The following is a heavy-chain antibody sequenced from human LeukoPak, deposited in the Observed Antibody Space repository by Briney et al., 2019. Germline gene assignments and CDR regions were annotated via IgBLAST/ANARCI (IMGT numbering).Heavy chain of an antibody. CDR2: ISSSGSTI. V-gene: IGHV3-48*04. CDR3: ARDRAPRTIFGVVIMFDY. Sequence: TGGSLRLSCAASGFTFSSYSMNWVRQAPGKGLEWVSYISSSGSTIYYADSVKGRFTISRDNAKNSLYLQMNSLRAEDTAVYYCARDRAPRTIFGVVIMFDYWGQGTLVTVSS. CDR1: GFTFSSYS. J-gene: IGHJ4*02. D-gene: IGHD3-3*01.